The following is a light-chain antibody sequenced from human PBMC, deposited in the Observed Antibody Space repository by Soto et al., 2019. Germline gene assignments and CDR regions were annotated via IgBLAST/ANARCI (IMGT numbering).Light chain of an antibody. J-gene: IGKJ4*01. Sequence: DIHMTQSPSSVSASVGDRVTITCRASQDISTWLAWYRQKPGKAPELLIYAASNLQTGVPSRFSGSGSGTEFSLTINGLQPEDFATYYCQQPISFPLTFGGGTKV. V-gene: IGKV1-12*01. CDR1: QDISTW. CDR3: QQPISFPLT. CDR2: AAS.